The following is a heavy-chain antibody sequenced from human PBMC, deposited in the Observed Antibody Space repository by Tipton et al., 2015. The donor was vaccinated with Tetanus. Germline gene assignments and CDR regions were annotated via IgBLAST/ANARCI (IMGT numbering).Heavy chain of an antibody. J-gene: IGHJ4*02. CDR1: GFTFSSYA. CDR2: ISGSGGST. CDR3: TRDYNGLSS. V-gene: IGHV3-23*01. Sequence: SLRLSCAASGFTFSSYAMSWVRQAPGKGLEWVSAISGSGGSTYYADSVKCRFTISRDNTKNTLYLQMNSLRVEDTAFYFCTRDYNGLSSWGKGTLVTVSS. D-gene: IGHD1-1*01.